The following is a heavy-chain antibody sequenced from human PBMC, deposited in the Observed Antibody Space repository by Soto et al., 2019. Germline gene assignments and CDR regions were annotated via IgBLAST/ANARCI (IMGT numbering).Heavy chain of an antibody. Sequence: SETLSLTCAVYGGSLCSYHWSWIRQSPGKGLEWIGEINESGGTNYSPSLKSRVTISVDTSKNQFSLTLNSVTAADTAVYYCASHRGSWGSFRYRWFDPWGQGTVVTGSS. CDR3: ASHRGSWGSFRYRWFDP. J-gene: IGHJ5*02. V-gene: IGHV4-34*01. D-gene: IGHD3-16*02. CDR2: INESGGT. CDR1: GGSLCSYH.